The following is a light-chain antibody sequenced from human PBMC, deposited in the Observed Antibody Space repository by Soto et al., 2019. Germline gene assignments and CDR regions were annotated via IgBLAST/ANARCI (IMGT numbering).Light chain of an antibody. CDR3: QQYSACYT. Sequence: DIQMTPSPSTLSASVGDRVTITCRASQNINNWLAWYQQKRGKAPNLLIYGASTLESGVPSRFSGSVFGTEFTLTISSLQPHDFADYYCQQYSACYTFGQGTELEI. CDR1: QNINNW. CDR2: GAS. J-gene: IGKJ2*01. V-gene: IGKV1-5*01.